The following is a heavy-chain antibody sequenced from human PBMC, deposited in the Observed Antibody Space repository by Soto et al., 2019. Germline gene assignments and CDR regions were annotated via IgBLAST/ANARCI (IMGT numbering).Heavy chain of an antibody. CDR1: GFTFSSYA. D-gene: IGHD3-10*01. J-gene: IGHJ4*02. Sequence: QVQLVESGGGVVQPGRSLRLSCAASGFTFSSYAMHWVRQAPGKGLEWVAVISYDGSNKYYADSVKGRFTISRDNSKNTLYLQMNSLRAEDTAVYYCARAGWGGTYGSGSYYTASPGPHLDYWGQGTLVTVSS. CDR2: ISYDGSNK. V-gene: IGHV3-30-3*01. CDR3: ARAGWGGTYGSGSYYTASPGPHLDY.